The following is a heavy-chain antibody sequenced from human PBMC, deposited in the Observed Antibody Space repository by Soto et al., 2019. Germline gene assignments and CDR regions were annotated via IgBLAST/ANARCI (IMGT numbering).Heavy chain of an antibody. D-gene: IGHD1-1*01. J-gene: IGHJ4*02. CDR2: ISAHNGNT. CDR3: ARGGYGDY. CDR1: GYAYTTYG. Sequence: QVHLVQSGAEVKKPGASVKVSCKGSGYAYTTYGITWVRQAPGQGLEWMGWISAHNGNTNYAQKLQGRVTVTRDTSTSTAYMELRSLRSDDTAMYYCARGGYGDYWGQGALVTVSS. V-gene: IGHV1-18*01.